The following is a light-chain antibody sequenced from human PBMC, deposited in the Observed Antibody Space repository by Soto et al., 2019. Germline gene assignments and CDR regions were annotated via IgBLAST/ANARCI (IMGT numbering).Light chain of an antibody. Sequence: QSALTQPPSASGSPGQSVTISCTGTSSDISDNKYVSWYQQHPGKAPKVLIYEVNKRASGVPDRFSGSKSGNTASLTVSGLRADDEADYYCNSYVGSNNYVFGTGTKVTVL. CDR2: EVN. CDR1: SSDISDNKY. V-gene: IGLV2-8*01. J-gene: IGLJ1*01. CDR3: NSYVGSNNYV.